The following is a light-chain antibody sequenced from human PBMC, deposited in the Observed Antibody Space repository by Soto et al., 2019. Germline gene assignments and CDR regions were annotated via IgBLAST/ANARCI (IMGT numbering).Light chain of an antibody. CDR2: DNK. Sequence: QSVLTQPPSVSAAPGQRVTISCSGSSSNIGNNWVSWYQQVPGTAPKLLIYDNKSRPSGIPDRFSGSKSGTSATLGITGLQTGDEADYFCGAWDSSLSAYVFGTGTQLTVL. V-gene: IGLV1-51*01. J-gene: IGLJ1*01. CDR1: SSNIGNNW. CDR3: GAWDSSLSAYV.